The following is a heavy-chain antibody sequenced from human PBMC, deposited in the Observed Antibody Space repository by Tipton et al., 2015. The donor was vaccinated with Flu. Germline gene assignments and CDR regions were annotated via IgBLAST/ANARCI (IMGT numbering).Heavy chain of an antibody. D-gene: IGHD4/OR15-4a*01. CDR1: GFTLSLYA. CDR3: ARDLPYGGTAFDI. Sequence: RSLRLSCAASGFTLSLYAIHWVRRAPGKGLEWVALISKDGSEKYFADSVKSRSTISRDNSRNMVSLQMNSLRAEDTAVYYCARDLPYGGTAFDIWGKGTMVTVSS. V-gene: IGHV3-30*04. CDR2: ISKDGSEK. J-gene: IGHJ3*02.